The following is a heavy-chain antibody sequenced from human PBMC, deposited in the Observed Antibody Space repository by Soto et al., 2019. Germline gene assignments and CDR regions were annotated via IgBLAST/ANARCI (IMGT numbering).Heavy chain of an antibody. CDR2: INTGKGNT. CDR3: VRERLGALIDY. V-gene: IGHV1-3*05. CDR1: GYTFTANA. Sequence: QVQLVQSGAEEKQPGASVKVSCEASGYTFTANAVHWVRQAPGQRLEWMGWINTGKGNTYYSQNFQGRVTITRDTSASTVYMELSSLRSEDTAVYYCVRERLGALIDYWGQGTLVTVSS. J-gene: IGHJ4*02. D-gene: IGHD1-26*01.